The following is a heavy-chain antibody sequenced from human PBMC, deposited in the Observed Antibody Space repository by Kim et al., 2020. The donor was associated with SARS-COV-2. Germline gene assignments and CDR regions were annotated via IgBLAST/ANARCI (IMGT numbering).Heavy chain of an antibody. V-gene: IGHV3-49*02. Sequence: YAASVKGRFTISRDDSKSIAYLQMNSLKTEDTAVYYCTRAGSGWYDPFDYWGQGTLVTVSS. J-gene: IGHJ4*02. CDR3: TRAGSGWYDPFDY. D-gene: IGHD6-19*01.